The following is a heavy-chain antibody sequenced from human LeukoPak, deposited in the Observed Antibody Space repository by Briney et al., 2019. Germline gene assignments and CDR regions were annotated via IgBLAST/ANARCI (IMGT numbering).Heavy chain of an antibody. V-gene: IGHV3-23*01. Sequence: GGSLRLSCAASGFTFSSYAMSWVRQAPGKGLEWVSAISGSGGSTYYADSVKGRFTISRDNAKNSLYLQMNSPRAEDTAVYYCAREGNYGDAFDIWGQGTMVTVSS. J-gene: IGHJ3*02. CDR1: GFTFSSYA. D-gene: IGHD1-7*01. CDR3: AREGNYGDAFDI. CDR2: ISGSGGST.